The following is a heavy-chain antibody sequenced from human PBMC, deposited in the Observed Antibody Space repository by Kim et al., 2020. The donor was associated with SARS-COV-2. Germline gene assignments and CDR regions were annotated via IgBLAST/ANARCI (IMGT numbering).Heavy chain of an antibody. V-gene: IGHV3-33*01. Sequence: GGSLRLSCAASGFTFSSYGMHWVRQAPGKGLEWVAVIWYDGSNKYYADSVKGRFTISRDNSKNTLYLQMNSLRAEDTAVYYCARDLRYDFPMDVWGQGTTVTVSS. J-gene: IGHJ6*02. CDR2: IWYDGSNK. D-gene: IGHD3-3*01. CDR1: GFTFSSYG. CDR3: ARDLRYDFPMDV.